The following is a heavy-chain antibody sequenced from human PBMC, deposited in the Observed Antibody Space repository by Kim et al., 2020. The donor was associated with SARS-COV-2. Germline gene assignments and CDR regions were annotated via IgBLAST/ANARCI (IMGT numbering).Heavy chain of an antibody. D-gene: IGHD2-15*01. CDR1: GFTFSSYT. Sequence: GGSLRLSCAASGFTFSSYTMNWVRQAPGKGLEWVSSISSSSSYIYYADSVKGRFTISRDNAKNSLYLQMNSLRAEDTAVYYCARDSNCSGGTCYHPPFDYWGQGTLVPVSS. CDR3: ARDSNCSGGTCYHPPFDY. J-gene: IGHJ4*02. CDR2: ISSSSSYI. V-gene: IGHV3-21*01.